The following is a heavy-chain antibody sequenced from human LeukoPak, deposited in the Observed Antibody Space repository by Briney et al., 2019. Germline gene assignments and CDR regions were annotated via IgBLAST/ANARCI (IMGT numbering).Heavy chain of an antibody. CDR1: GFTFSSYA. CDR2: ISGSGGST. D-gene: IGHD2-2*01. V-gene: IGHV3-23*01. J-gene: IGHJ5*02. CDR3: ARTHFVFNSGDPYQLLPNWFDP. Sequence: PGGSLRLSCAASGFTFSSYAMSWVRQAPGKGLEWVSAISGSGGSTYYADSVKGRFTISRDNSKNTLYLQMNSLRAEDTAVYYCARTHFVFNSGDPYQLLPNWFDPWGQGTLVTVSS.